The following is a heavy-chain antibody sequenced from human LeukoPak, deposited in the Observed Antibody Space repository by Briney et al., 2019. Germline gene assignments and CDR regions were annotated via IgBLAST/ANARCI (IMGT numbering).Heavy chain of an antibody. D-gene: IGHD5-24*01. Sequence: GGSLRLSCAASGFTFSGFAMTWVRQAPGKGLEWVSYISSSGSTIYYADSVKGRFTISRDNAKNSLYLQMNSLRAEDAAVYYCARGVEMATIDYWGQGTLVTVSS. CDR2: ISSSGSTI. CDR1: GFTFSGFA. CDR3: ARGVEMATIDY. J-gene: IGHJ4*02. V-gene: IGHV3-48*03.